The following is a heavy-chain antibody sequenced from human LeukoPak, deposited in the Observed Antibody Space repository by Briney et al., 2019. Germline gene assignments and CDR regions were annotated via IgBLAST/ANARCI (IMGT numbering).Heavy chain of an antibody. CDR1: GITFSNAW. Sequence: SGGSLRLSCAASGITFSNAWMTWVRQAPGKGLEWVGRIYRSSNGETTDYGAPVKGRFTMSRDDSKNTLYLQMNSLKTEDTAVYYCTTYSRGSCPFWGQGTLVTVSS. J-gene: IGHJ4*02. CDR3: TTYSRGSCPF. D-gene: IGHD6-19*01. CDR2: IYRSSNGETT. V-gene: IGHV3-15*01.